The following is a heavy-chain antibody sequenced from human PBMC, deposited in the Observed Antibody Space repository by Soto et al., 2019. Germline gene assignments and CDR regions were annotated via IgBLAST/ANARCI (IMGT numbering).Heavy chain of an antibody. V-gene: IGHV3-48*03. CDR1: GFTFSSYE. CDR2: ISSSGSTI. CDR3: ARSPSSSWFGGGAFDI. J-gene: IGHJ3*02. D-gene: IGHD6-13*01. Sequence: GGSLRLSCAASGFTFSSYEMNWVRQAPGKGLEWVSYISSSGSTIYYADSVKGRFTISRDNAKNSLYLQMNSLRAEDTAVYYCARSPSSSWFGGGAFDIWGQGTMVTVSS.